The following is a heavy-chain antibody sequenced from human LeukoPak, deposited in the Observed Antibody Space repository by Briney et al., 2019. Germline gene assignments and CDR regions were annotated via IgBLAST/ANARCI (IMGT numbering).Heavy chain of an antibody. Sequence: PSETLSLTCTVSGGSINSFHWTWVRQPPGKGLEWIGYIYYSGSTNYNPSLQSRVTISVATSKNNFSLRLSSVTAADTAVYYCARGWGYFDYWGQGTLSPSPQ. CDR3: ARGWGYFDY. CDR2: IYYSGST. V-gene: IGHV4-59*01. D-gene: IGHD7-27*01. CDR1: GGSINSFH. J-gene: IGHJ4*02.